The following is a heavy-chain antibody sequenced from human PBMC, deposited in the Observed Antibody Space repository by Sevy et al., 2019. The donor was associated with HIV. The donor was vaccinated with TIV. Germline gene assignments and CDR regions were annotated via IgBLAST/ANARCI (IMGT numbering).Heavy chain of an antibody. D-gene: IGHD6-19*01. V-gene: IGHV3-33*01. Sequence: GGSLRLSCAASGFSLSGYGMHWVRQAPGKGLEWVAVIWYDGSNKAYADSVKGRFTISRDNSKNTLHLQMNSLRAEDTAVYYCARDRQGITVAGTAIDYWGQGTLVTVSS. CDR3: ARDRQGITVAGTAIDY. CDR1: GFSLSGYG. J-gene: IGHJ4*02. CDR2: IWYDGSNK.